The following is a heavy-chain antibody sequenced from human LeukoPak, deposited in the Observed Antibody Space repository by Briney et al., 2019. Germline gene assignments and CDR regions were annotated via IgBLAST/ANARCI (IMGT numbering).Heavy chain of an antibody. V-gene: IGHV4-59*01. D-gene: IGHD2-15*01. CDR2: IYYSGST. J-gene: IGHJ4*02. CDR1: GGSISSYY. Sequence: SETLSLTCTVSGGSISSYYWSWIRQPPGKGLEWIGYIYYSGSTNYNPSLKSRVTISVDTSKNQFSLKLSSVTAADTAVYYCAREGYCSGGSCYSSYFDYWGQGTLVTVSS. CDR3: AREGYCSGGSCYSSYFDY.